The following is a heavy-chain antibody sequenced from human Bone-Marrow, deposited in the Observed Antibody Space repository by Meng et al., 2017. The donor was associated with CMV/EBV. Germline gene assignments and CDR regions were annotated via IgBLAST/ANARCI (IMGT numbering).Heavy chain of an antibody. CDR3: TRDRAARRSRYYGMDV. CDR2: IRSKAYGGTT. CDR1: GFTFGDYA. V-gene: IGHV3-49*04. Sequence: GESLKISCAASGFTFGDYAMSWVRQAPGKGLEWVGFIRSKAYGGTTEYAASVKGRFTIARDDCKSIAYLQMNSLKTEDTAGYDCTRDRAARRSRYYGMDVWGQRNTVTVSS. D-gene: IGHD6-6*01. J-gene: IGHJ6*02.